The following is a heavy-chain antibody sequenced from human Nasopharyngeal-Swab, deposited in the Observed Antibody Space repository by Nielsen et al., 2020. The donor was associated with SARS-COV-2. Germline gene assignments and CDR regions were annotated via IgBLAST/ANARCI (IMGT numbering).Heavy chain of an antibody. CDR1: GFTFSSYS. D-gene: IGHD3-9*01. CDR2: ISSSSSYI. J-gene: IGHJ4*02. V-gene: IGHV3-21*01. CDR3: ARGRYFDWHVFDY. Sequence: GGSLKLSCAASGFTFSSYSMNWVSQAPGKGLEWVSSISSSSSYIYYADSVKGRFTISRDNAKNSLYLQMNSLRAEDTAVYYCARGRYFDWHVFDYWCQGTLVTVSS.